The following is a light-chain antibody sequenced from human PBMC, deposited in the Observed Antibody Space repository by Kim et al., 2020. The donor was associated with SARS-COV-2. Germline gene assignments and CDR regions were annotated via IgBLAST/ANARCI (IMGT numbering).Light chain of an antibody. CDR1: SSDVGSYNL. J-gene: IGLJ2*01. V-gene: IGLV2-23*02. Sequence: QSVLTQPASVSGSPGQSITISCTGTSSDVGSYNLVSWYQQHPGKAPKLMIYEVNKRPSGVSNRFSGSKSGNTASLTISGLQAEDEADYYCCSYVVFG. CDR3: CSYVV. CDR2: EVN.